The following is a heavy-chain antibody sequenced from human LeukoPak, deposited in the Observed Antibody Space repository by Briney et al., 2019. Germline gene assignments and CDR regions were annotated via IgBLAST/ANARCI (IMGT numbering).Heavy chain of an antibody. CDR3: ARHRGVRGYDY. Sequence: PSETLSLTCAVYGGSFSGYYWSWIRQPPGKGLEWIGEINHSGSTNYNPSLKSRVTISVDTSKNQFSLKLSSVTAADTAVYYCARHRGVRGYDYWGQGTLVTVSS. D-gene: IGHD3-10*02. V-gene: IGHV4-34*01. J-gene: IGHJ4*02. CDR1: GGSFSGYY. CDR2: INHSGST.